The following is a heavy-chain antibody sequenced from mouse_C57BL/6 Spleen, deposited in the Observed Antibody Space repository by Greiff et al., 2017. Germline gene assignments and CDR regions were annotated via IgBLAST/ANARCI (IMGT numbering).Heavy chain of an antibody. D-gene: IGHD2-10*02. V-gene: IGHV2-2*01. Sequence: QVQLQQSGPGLVQPSQSLSITCTVSGFSLTSYGVHWVRQSPGKGLEWLGVIWSGGSTDYNAAFISRLSISKDNSKSQVFFKMNSLQADDTAIYYWARWVPYGNDVDYAMDYWGQGTSVTVSS. CDR3: ARWVPYGNDVDYAMDY. J-gene: IGHJ4*01. CDR1: GFSLTSYG. CDR2: IWSGGST.